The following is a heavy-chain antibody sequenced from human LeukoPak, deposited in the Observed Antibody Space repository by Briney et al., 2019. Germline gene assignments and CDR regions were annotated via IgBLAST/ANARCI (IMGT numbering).Heavy chain of an antibody. J-gene: IGHJ5*02. CDR2: IYYSGDT. D-gene: IGHD4-17*01. V-gene: IGHV4-31*03. CDR1: GGSISSGDYY. CDR3: ARDYGNNWFDP. Sequence: SETLSLTCTVSGGSISSGDYYWSWIRQHPGKGLEWIGYIYYSGDTYYNPSLRSRISISLDTSKNHFSLKLSSVTAADTAMYYCARDYGNNWFDPWGQGTLVTVSS.